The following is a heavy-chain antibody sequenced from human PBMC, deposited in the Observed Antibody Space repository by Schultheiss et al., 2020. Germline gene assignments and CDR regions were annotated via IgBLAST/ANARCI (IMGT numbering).Heavy chain of an antibody. J-gene: IGHJ6*02. V-gene: IGHV1-69*04. CDR3: ARVGEYQLLLGGMDV. CDR2: IIPILGIA. CDR1: GYTFTGYY. D-gene: IGHD2-2*01. Sequence: SVKVSCKASGYTFTGYYMHWVRQAPGQGLEWMGRIIPILGIANYAQKFQGRVTITADKSTSTAYMELSSLRSEDTAVYYCARVGEYQLLLGGMDVWGQGTTVTVSS.